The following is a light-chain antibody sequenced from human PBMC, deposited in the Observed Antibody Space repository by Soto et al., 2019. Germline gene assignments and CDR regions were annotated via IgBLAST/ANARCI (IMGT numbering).Light chain of an antibody. J-gene: IGLJ2*01. V-gene: IGLV1-44*01. CDR1: SSNIGSNT. CDR2: SNN. Sequence: QAVVTQPPSASGTPGQRVTISCSGSSSNIGSNTVNWYQQLPGTAPKLLIYSNNQRPSGVPDRFSGSKSGTSASLATSGLQSEDEADYYCAAWDDSLSGVVFGGGTKLTVL. CDR3: AAWDDSLSGVV.